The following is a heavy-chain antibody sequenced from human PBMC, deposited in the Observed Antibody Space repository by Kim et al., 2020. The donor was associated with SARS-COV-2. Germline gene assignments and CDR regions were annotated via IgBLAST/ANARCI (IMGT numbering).Heavy chain of an antibody. J-gene: IGHJ4*02. V-gene: IGHV5-51*01. Sequence: SPSFQGQVTISADKSINTAYLQWSSLKASDTAIYYCARMYDSSGYYTEDYWGQGTLVTVSS. D-gene: IGHD3-22*01. CDR3: ARMYDSSGYYTEDY.